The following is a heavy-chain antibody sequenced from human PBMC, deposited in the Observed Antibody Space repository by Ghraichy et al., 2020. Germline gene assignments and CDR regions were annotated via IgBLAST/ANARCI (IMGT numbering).Heavy chain of an antibody. J-gene: IGHJ6*02. CDR3: ARDQAVYARIYDYYGMDV. Sequence: GSLRLSCAASGFTFSSYWMSWVRQAPGKGLEWVANIKQDGSEKYYVDSVKGRFPIPRDNAKNSLYLQMNSLRAEDTAVYYCARDQAVYARIYDYYGMDVWGQGTTGTVS. V-gene: IGHV3-7*01. CDR1: GFTFSSYW. D-gene: IGHD2-8*01. CDR2: IKQDGSEK.